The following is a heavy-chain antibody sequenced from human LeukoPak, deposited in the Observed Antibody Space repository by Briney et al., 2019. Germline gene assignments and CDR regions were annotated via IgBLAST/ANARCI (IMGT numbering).Heavy chain of an antibody. CDR1: GFTFSSYG. Sequence: GSLRLSCAASGFTFSSYGMHWVRQAPGKGLEGVAVIWYDGSNKYYADSVKGRFTISRDNSKNTLYLQMNSLRAEDTAVYYCARDQDIVVVPAAPDYWGQGTLVTVSS. D-gene: IGHD2-2*01. V-gene: IGHV3-33*01. CDR2: IWYDGSNK. J-gene: IGHJ4*02. CDR3: ARDQDIVVVPAAPDY.